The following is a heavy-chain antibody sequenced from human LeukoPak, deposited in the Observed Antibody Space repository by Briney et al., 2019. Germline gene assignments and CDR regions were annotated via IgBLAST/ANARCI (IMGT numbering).Heavy chain of an antibody. J-gene: IGHJ6*03. CDR2: IYYSGST. D-gene: IGHD2-2*01. CDR1: GGSISSSSYY. Sequence: PSETLSLTCTVSGGSISSSSYYWGWIRQPPGKGLEWIGSIYYSGSTYYNPSLKSRVTISVDTSKNQFSLKLSSVTAADTAVYYCARSYCSSTSCSPYYYYYMDVWGKGTTVTVSS. CDR3: ARSYCSSTSCSPYYYYYMDV. V-gene: IGHV4-39*01.